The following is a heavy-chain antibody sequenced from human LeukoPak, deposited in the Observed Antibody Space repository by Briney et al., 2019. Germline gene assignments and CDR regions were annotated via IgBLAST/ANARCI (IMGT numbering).Heavy chain of an antibody. V-gene: IGHV1-24*01. CDR2: FDPEDGET. CDR1: GHTLTELS. D-gene: IGHD2-21*02. CDR3: ATGQPGVTLDFDY. J-gene: IGHJ4*02. Sequence: ASVKVSCKVSGHTLTELSMHWVRQAPGKGLEWMGGFDPEDGETIYAQKFQGRVTMTEDTSTDTAYMELSSLRSEDTAVYYCATGQPGVTLDFDYWGQGTLVTVSS.